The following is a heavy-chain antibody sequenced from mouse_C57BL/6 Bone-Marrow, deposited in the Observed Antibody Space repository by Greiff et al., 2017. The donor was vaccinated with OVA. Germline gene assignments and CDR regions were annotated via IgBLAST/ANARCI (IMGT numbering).Heavy chain of an antibody. Sequence: VQLQQPGAELVKPGASVKLSCKASGYTFTSYWMHWVKQRPGRGLEWIGRIDPNSGGTKYTEKFKSKATLTVDKASSTVYMQLSSLTSEDSAVYYCAMGDCYCFAYWGQGTLVTVSA. CDR1: GYTFTSYW. D-gene: IGHD2-13*01. V-gene: IGHV1-72*01. CDR2: IDPNSGGT. J-gene: IGHJ3*01. CDR3: AMGDCYCFAY.